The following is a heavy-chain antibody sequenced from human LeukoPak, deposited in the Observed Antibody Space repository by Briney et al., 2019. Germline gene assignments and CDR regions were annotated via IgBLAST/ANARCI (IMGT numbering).Heavy chain of an antibody. V-gene: IGHV1-69*06. CDR2: IIPIFGTA. J-gene: IGHJ3*02. CDR1: GGTFSSYA. D-gene: IGHD3-22*01. Sequence: SVKVSCKASGGTFSSYAISWVRQAPGQGLEWMGRIIPIFGTANYAQKFQGRVTITADKSTSTAYMELSSLRSEDTAVYYCARDAQYITMIVVADAFDIWGQGTMVTVSS. CDR3: ARDAQYITMIVVADAFDI.